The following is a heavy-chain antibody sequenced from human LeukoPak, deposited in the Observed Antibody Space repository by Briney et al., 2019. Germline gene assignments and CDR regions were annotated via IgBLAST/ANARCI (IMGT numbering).Heavy chain of an antibody. CDR2: ISWNSGSI. CDR3: AKGFSIRYFDWLLDY. CDR1: GFTFDDYA. D-gene: IGHD3-9*01. V-gene: IGHV3-9*01. Sequence: PGGSLRLSCAASGFTFDDYAMHWVRQAPGKGLEWVSGISWNSGSIGYADSVKGRFTISKDNAKNSLYLQMNSLSAEDTALYYCAKGFSIRYFDWLLDYWGQGTLVTVSS. J-gene: IGHJ4*02.